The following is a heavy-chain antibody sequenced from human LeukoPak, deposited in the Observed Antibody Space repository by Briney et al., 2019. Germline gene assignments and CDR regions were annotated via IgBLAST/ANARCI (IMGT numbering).Heavy chain of an antibody. J-gene: IGHJ4*02. CDR2: IYHSGTT. CDR3: ARVQYCSGGSCHNLRLFDQ. V-gene: IGHV4-59*12. D-gene: IGHD2-15*01. Sequence: SETLSLTCTVSGGSISSFYWSWIRLPPGKGLEWIGHIYHSGTTYYNPSVKSRMTISVDTSKNQFSLNLRSVTAVDTAVYYCARVQYCSGGSCHNLRLFDQWGQGTLVTVSS. CDR1: GGSISSFY.